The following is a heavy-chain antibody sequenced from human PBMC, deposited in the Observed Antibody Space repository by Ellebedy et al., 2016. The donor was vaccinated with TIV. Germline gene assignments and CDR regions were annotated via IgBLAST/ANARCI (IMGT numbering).Heavy chain of an antibody. V-gene: IGHV3-23*01. J-gene: IGHJ4*02. Sequence: GESLKISCAASGFPFSSYAMSWVRQPPGKGLEWVSSISDSGGNTYYADSVRGRFTFSRDNSKNTPYLQMNSLRAEDTAVYYCAKGWLGAGAGTDFDYWGRGTLVTVSS. CDR2: ISDSGGNT. CDR1: GFPFSSYA. D-gene: IGHD6-13*01. CDR3: AKGWLGAGAGTDFDY.